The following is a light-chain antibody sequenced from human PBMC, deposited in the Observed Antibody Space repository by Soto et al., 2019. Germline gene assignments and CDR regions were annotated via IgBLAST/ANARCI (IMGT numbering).Light chain of an antibody. CDR3: CSYAGSYTWV. V-gene: IGLV2-11*01. J-gene: IGLJ3*02. Sequence: QSALTQPRSVSGSPGQSVTISCTGTSSDVGDYNYVSWYQQHPDKAPKLMIYDVSKRPSGVPDRFSGSKSGNTASLTISGLQAEDEGDYYCCSYAGSYTWVFGGGTQLTVL. CDR1: SSDVGDYNY. CDR2: DVS.